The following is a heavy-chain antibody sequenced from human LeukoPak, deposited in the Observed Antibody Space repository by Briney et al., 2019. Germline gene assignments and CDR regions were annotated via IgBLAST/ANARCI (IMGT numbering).Heavy chain of an antibody. Sequence: GGSLRLSCAASGFTFRAYAMSLVRQAPGKGLEWVSGISGSGGSTYYADSVKGRFTISRDNAKNTLYLQMSSLRAEDTAVYYCAKGAYYDISTGASDYWGQGTLVTVSS. CDR2: ISGSGGST. J-gene: IGHJ4*02. CDR1: GFTFRAYA. V-gene: IGHV3-23*01. D-gene: IGHD3-9*01. CDR3: AKGAYYDISTGASDY.